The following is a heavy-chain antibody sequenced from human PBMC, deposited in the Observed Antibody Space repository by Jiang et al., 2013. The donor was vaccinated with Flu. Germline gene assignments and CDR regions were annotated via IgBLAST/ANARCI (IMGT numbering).Heavy chain of an antibody. V-gene: IGHV1-2*02. CDR2: INSKGGGT. CDR1: GYTFTGSY. D-gene: IGHD1-14*01. Sequence: SGAEVKKPGASVRISCKASGYTFTGSYIHWVRQAPGQGLEWMGWINSKGGGTNYAEGFQGRVTMTRDTSTTTAYMDLSSLKSDDSAVYYCAKSGGDSRTGAYYYYVLDVWGPGTTVTVSS. J-gene: IGHJ6*02. CDR3: AKSGGDSRTGAYYYYVLDV.